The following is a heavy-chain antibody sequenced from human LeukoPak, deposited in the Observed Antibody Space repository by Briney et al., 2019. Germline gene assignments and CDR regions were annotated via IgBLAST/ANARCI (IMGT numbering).Heavy chain of an antibody. D-gene: IGHD4-23*01. V-gene: IGHV4-30-2*01. CDR2: IYHSGST. CDR1: GGSISSGGYS. CDR3: ARHSDYGGNSAYNWFDP. J-gene: IGHJ5*02. Sequence: PSETLSLTCAVSGGSISSGGYSWSWIRQPPGKGLEWIGYIYHSGSTYYNPSLKSRVTISVDRSKNQFSLKLSSVTAADTAVYYCARHSDYGGNSAYNWFDPWGQGTLVTVSS.